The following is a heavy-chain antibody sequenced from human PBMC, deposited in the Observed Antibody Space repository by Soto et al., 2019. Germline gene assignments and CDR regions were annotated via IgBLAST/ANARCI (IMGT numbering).Heavy chain of an antibody. CDR1: GFTFTRYS. CDR2: ISSTANYI. J-gene: IGHJ4*02. V-gene: IGHV3-21*01. CDR3: ARESEDLTSNFDY. Sequence: GGSLRLSCAASGFTFTRYSMNWVRQAPGKGLEWVSSISSTANYIYYADSMKGRFTVSRDNAKNSVYLEMNSLSAEDTALYYCARESEDLTSNFDYWGQGTLVTVSS.